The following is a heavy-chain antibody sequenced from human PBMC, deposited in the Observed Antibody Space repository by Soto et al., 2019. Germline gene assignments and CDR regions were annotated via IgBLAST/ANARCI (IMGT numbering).Heavy chain of an antibody. Sequence: GGSLRLSCAASGFTFDDYTMHWVRQAPGKGLEWVSLISWDGGSTYYADSVKGRFTISRDNSKNSLYLQMNSLRTEDTALYYCAKDSGDDILIGYYLGYGMDVWGQGTTVTVS. D-gene: IGHD3-9*01. CDR1: GFTFDDYT. V-gene: IGHV3-43*01. CDR2: ISWDGGST. CDR3: AKDSGDDILIGYYLGYGMDV. J-gene: IGHJ6*02.